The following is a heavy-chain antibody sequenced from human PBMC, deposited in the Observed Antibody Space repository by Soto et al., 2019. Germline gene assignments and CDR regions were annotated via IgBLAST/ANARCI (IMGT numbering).Heavy chain of an antibody. CDR1: GGTFSSYS. V-gene: IGHV1-69*01. Sequence: QVQLVQSGAEVKQPGSSVKVSCKASGGTFSSYSINWVRQAPGQGLEWMGEIIPIFGTANYAQKFQGRVTITADESTSTAHIELSSLRSEDTAVYYCARDGGRHSGGIDYWGQGTLVTVSS. CDR3: ARDGGRHSGGIDY. J-gene: IGHJ4*02. D-gene: IGHD1-26*01. CDR2: IIPIFGTA.